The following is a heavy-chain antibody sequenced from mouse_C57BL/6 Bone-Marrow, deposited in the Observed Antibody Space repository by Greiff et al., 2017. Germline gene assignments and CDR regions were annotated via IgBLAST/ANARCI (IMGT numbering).Heavy chain of an antibody. CDR3: ARGSTVVNWYFDV. J-gene: IGHJ1*03. CDR1: GYSITSGYY. D-gene: IGHD1-1*01. CDR2: ISYDGRN. V-gene: IGHV3-6*01. Sequence: ESGPGLVKPSQSLSLTCSVTGYSITSGYYWNWIRQFPGDKLEWMGYISYDGRNNYNPSLKNRISITRNTSKNQFFRNLNSVTAEDTASYYCARGSTVVNWYFDVWGTGTTVTVSS.